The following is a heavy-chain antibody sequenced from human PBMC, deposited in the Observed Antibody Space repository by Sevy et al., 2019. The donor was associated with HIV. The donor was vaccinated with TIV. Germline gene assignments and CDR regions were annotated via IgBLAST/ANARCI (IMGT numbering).Heavy chain of an antibody. D-gene: IGHD2-8*01. CDR3: AREGCTKPHDY. CDR1: GFDFSIYS. Sequence: GGSLRLSCAASGFDFSIYSMSWVRQAPGKGLEWVSTLSFGCGKINYADSVKGRFTISSGNSKSSVYLQMNNMRVEDTAVYYCAREGCTKPHDYWGQGTLVTVSS. V-gene: IGHV3-23*01. CDR2: LSFGCGKI. J-gene: IGHJ4*02.